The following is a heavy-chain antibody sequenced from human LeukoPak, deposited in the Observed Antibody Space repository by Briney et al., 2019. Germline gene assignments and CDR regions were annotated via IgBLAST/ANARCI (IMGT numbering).Heavy chain of an antibody. V-gene: IGHV1-2*02. J-gene: IGHJ4*02. CDR3: ARGLVLRLGELSFDY. CDR2: INPNSGGT. CDR1: GYTFTGYY. D-gene: IGHD3-16*02. Sequence: GASVKVSCKASGYTFTGYYMHWVRQAPGQGLEWMGWINPNSGGTNYAQKFQGRVTMTRDTSISTAYMELSRLRSDDTAVYYCARGLVLRLGELSFDYWGQGTLVTVSS.